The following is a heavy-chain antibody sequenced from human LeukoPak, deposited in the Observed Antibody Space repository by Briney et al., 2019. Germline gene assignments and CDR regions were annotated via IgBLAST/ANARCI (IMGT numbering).Heavy chain of an antibody. J-gene: IGHJ5*02. Sequence: SVKVSCKASGGTFSSYAISWVRQAPGQGLEWMGGIIPIFGTANYAQKFQGRVTITADGSTSTAYMELSSLRSEDTAVYYCARDHGSGSYYLNWFDPWGQGTLVTVSS. CDR2: IIPIFGTA. V-gene: IGHV1-69*13. D-gene: IGHD3-10*01. CDR1: GGTFSSYA. CDR3: ARDHGSGSYYLNWFDP.